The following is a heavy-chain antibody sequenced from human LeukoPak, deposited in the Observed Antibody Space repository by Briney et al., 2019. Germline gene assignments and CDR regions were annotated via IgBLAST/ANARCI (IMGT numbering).Heavy chain of an antibody. CDR1: GFTFDDYG. V-gene: IGHV3-20*04. J-gene: IGHJ3*02. Sequence: AGGSLRLSCAASGFTFDDYGMSWVRQAPGKGLEWVSGINWNGGSTGYADSVKGRFTISRDNAKNSLYLQMNSLRAEDTALYYCARDSGTYYYDSSGYYDAFDIWGQGTMVTVSS. CDR3: ARDSGTYYYDSSGYYDAFDI. CDR2: INWNGGST. D-gene: IGHD3-22*01.